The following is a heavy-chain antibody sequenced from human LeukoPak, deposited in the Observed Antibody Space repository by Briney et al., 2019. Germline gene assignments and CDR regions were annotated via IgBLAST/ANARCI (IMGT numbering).Heavy chain of an antibody. J-gene: IGHJ5*02. Sequence: GGSLRLSCAASGFTFNTYALSWVRQAPGKGLEWVSAISGSGDGTYYADSVKGRFTISRDNAKYTLYLQTNSLRAEDSAICYCAKIQFQLPPARWPSISWGQPALVTVSS. CDR1: GFTFNTYA. CDR2: ISGSGDGT. V-gene: IGHV3-23*01. CDR3: AKIQFQLPPARWPSIS. D-gene: IGHD5-24*01.